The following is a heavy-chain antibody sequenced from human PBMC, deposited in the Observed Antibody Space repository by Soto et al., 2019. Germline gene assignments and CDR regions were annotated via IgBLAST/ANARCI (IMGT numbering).Heavy chain of an antibody. J-gene: IGHJ5*02. V-gene: IGHV4-30-2*02. CDR1: GGSINSGGYS. CDR2: IYHTGTT. Sequence: SETLSLTCTVSGGSINSGGYSWTWIRQPPGKGLEWIGFIYHTGTTYYNPSLKSRVTISVDRSKNQFSLKLSSVTAADTAVYYCARGVIEFDPWGQGTLVTVSS. D-gene: IGHD3-16*02. CDR3: ARGVIEFDP.